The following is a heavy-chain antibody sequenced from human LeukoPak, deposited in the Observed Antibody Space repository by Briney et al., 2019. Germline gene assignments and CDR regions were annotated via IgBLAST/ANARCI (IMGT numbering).Heavy chain of an antibody. V-gene: IGHV1-8*01. J-gene: IGHJ5*02. CDR2: MNPNSGNT. CDR1: GYTFTSYD. Sequence: ASVKVSCKASGYTFTSYDINWLRQATGQGLEWMGWMNPNSGNTGYAQKFQGRVTMTRNTSISTAYMELSSLRSEDTAVYYCARGRGYCSGGSCYGYNWFDPWGQGTLVTVSS. CDR3: ARGRGYCSGGSCYGYNWFDP. D-gene: IGHD2-15*01.